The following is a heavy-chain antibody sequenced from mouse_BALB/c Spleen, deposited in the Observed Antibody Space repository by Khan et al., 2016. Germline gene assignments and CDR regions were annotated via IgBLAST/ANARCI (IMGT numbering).Heavy chain of an antibody. D-gene: IGHD2-4*01. V-gene: IGHV5-4*02. J-gene: IGHJ3*01. CDR1: GFTFSDYY. Sequence: EVQLVESGGGLVKPGGSLKLSCAASGFTFSDYYMYWVRQTPEKRLEWVATISDGGSYTYYPDSVKGRFTISRDNAKNNLYLQMSSLKCEDTAMYYCAREGLRRGFAYWGQGTLVTVSA. CDR2: ISDGGSYT. CDR3: AREGLRRGFAY.